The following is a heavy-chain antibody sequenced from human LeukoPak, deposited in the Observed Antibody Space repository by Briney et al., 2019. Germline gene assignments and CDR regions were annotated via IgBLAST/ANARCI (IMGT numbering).Heavy chain of an antibody. D-gene: IGHD3-10*01. CDR3: ATGERMVRGDGVDY. J-gene: IGHJ4*02. V-gene: IGHV3-30*03. Sequence: GGSLRLSCAASGFTFSSYGMHWVRQAPGKGLEWVAIIAYDGSNKYYADSVRGRFTISRDNSEHTLYLHMNSLRGEDTAVYYCATGERMVRGDGVDYWGQGTLVTVSS. CDR2: IAYDGSNK. CDR1: GFTFSSYG.